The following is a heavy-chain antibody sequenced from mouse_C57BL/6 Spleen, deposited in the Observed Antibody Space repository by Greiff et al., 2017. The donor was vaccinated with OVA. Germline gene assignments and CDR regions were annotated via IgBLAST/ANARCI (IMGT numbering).Heavy chain of an antibody. CDR3: ARQAHFDV. D-gene: IGHD3-2*02. CDR2: IDPVDGDT. Sequence: EVQLQQSGAELVKPGASVKLSCTASGFNIKDYYMHWVKQSTEQGLEWLGRIDPVDGDTKFAPRFQGKASIPAYTSSNTACLQLGSLTSEDTAVYYCARQAHFDVWGTGTTVTVSS. CDR1: GFNIKDYY. J-gene: IGHJ1*03. V-gene: IGHV14-2*01.